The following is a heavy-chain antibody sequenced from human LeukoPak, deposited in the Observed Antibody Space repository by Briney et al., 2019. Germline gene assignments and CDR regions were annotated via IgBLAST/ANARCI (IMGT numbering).Heavy chain of an antibody. J-gene: IGHJ4*02. Sequence: SETLSLTCTVSGGSISGYYWTWIRQPPGKGLEWIGYIYYSGSTNYNPSLKSRVTISVDTSKNQFSLKLSSVTAADTAVYYCAKVGDYYGSGKYSNFDYWGQGTLVTVSS. V-gene: IGHV4-59*01. CDR3: AKVGDYYGSGKYSNFDY. D-gene: IGHD3-10*01. CDR1: GGSISGYY. CDR2: IYYSGST.